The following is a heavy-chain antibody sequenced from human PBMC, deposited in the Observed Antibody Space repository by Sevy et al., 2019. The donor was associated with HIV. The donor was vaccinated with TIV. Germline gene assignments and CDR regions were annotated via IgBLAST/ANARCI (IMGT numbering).Heavy chain of an antibody. CDR2: ISGSGGST. CDR1: GFPFSSYE. Sequence: GGSLRLSCTASGFPFSSYEMNWVRQAPGKGLEWVSAISGSGGSTYYADSVKGRFTISRDNSKNTLYLQMNSLRAEDTAVYYCAGVVVPAAMLYGAFDIWGQGTMVTVSS. D-gene: IGHD2-2*01. CDR3: AGVVVPAAMLYGAFDI. J-gene: IGHJ3*02. V-gene: IGHV3-23*01.